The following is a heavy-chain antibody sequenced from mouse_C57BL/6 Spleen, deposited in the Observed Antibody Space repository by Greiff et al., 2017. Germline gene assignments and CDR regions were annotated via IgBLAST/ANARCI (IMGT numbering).Heavy chain of an antibody. CDR3: ARRVLRSAWFAY. CDR1: GYSFTGYY. V-gene: IGHV1-42*01. D-gene: IGHD1-1*01. CDR2: INPSTGGT. J-gene: IGHJ3*01. Sequence: EVQLQQSGPELVKPGASVKISCKASGYSFTGYYMNWVKQSPEKSLEWIGEINPSTGGTTYNQKFKAKATLTVDKSSSTAYMQLKSRTSEDSAVYYCARRVLRSAWFAYWGQGTLVTVSA.